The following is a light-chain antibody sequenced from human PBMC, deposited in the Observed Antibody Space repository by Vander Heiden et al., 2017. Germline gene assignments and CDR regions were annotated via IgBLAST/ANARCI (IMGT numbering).Light chain of an antibody. CDR2: GGS. Sequence: QSALTQPPSASGAPGQSVTISCTGPSSDGGGSVYVSWYQFHPGNVPNLFIYGGSHSPAGVPSRFSASKSGNTASLTVSGLQHEDEAIYYCASYACQNNLVFGPGAKITVL. CDR1: SSDGGGSVY. J-gene: IGLJ1*01. V-gene: IGLV2-8*01. CDR3: ASYACQNNLV.